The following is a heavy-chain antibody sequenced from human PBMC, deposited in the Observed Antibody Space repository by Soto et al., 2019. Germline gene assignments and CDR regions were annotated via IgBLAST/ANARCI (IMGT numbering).Heavy chain of an antibody. Sequence: SLRLSCAASGFTFSSYEINWVRQAPGKGLEWVSSISSSSSYIYYADSLKGRFTISRDNAKSSLFLQMNSLRAEDTAVYYCARAKSSGWYPFDYWGQGTRVTVSS. CDR3: ARAKSSGWYPFDY. CDR2: ISSSSSYI. V-gene: IGHV3-21*01. D-gene: IGHD6-19*01. J-gene: IGHJ4*02. CDR1: GFTFSSYE.